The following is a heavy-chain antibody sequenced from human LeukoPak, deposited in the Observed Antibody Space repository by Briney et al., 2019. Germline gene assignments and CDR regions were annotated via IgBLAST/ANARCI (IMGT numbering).Heavy chain of an antibody. J-gene: IGHJ4*02. Sequence: SETLSLTCAVYGESFSGYYWSWIRQPPGKGLEWIGEINHSGSTNYKSSLKSRVTISVDTSKNQFSLKLSSMTAADTAVYYCAREDGAHFDYWGQGTLVTVSS. D-gene: IGHD1-26*01. V-gene: IGHV4-34*01. CDR2: INHSGST. CDR1: GESFSGYY. CDR3: AREDGAHFDY.